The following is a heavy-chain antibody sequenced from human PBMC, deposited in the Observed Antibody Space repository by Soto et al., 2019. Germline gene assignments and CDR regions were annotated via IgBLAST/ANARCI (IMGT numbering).Heavy chain of an antibody. Sequence: QVQLVQSGTEVKKPGASVKVSCQASGYSISAYYIHWVRQAPGQGLEWMGWIDPKNGGTVSAQKCQGRFTMTRDTSISTVYMDLSGLTSDDTALYYCGRDDYGIFPYWGQGSLVTVSS. CDR1: GYSISAYY. V-gene: IGHV1-2*02. D-gene: IGHD3-10*01. J-gene: IGHJ4*02. CDR3: GRDDYGIFPY. CDR2: IDPKNGGT.